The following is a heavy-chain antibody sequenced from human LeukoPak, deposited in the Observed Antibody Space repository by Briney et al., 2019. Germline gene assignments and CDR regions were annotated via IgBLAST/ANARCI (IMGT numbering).Heavy chain of an antibody. Sequence: SETLSLTCTVSGGSISSYYWSWIRQPPGKGLEWIGYIYYSGSTNYNPSLKSRVTVSVDTSKNQFSLKLSSVTAADTAVYYCAREQYYDFWSGYSPFNYYYYMDVWGKGTTVTVSS. CDR2: IYYSGST. D-gene: IGHD3-3*01. CDR3: AREQYYDFWSGYSPFNYYYYMDV. CDR1: GGSISSYY. V-gene: IGHV4-59*12. J-gene: IGHJ6*03.